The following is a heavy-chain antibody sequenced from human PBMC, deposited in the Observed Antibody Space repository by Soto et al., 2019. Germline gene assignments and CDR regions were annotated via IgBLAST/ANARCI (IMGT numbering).Heavy chain of an antibody. V-gene: IGHV1-3*01. Sequence: QVQLVQSGAEVKKPGASVKVSCKASGYTFTSYAIHWVRQAPGQRLEWMGWINSVNGNTKYSQKFQVRVTITRDTSASTADMELSSLRSEDTAVYYCARDMEYCSSSSCYNPLFDYWGQGTLVTVSS. CDR3: ARDMEYCSSSSCYNPLFDY. CDR1: GYTFTSYA. CDR2: INSVNGNT. D-gene: IGHD2-2*02. J-gene: IGHJ4*02.